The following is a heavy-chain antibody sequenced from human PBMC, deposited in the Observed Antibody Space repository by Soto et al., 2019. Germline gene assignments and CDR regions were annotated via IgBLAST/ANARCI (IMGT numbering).Heavy chain of an antibody. J-gene: IGHJ4*02. V-gene: IGHV4-34*01. CDR1: GGSFSGYY. Sequence: PSETLSLTCAVYGGSFSGYYWSWIRQPPGKGLEWIGEINHSGSTNYNPSLKSRVTISVDTSKNQFSLKLSSVTAADTAVYYCARGRLRSYFDYWGQGTLVTVYS. D-gene: IGHD4-17*01. CDR2: INHSGST. CDR3: ARGRLRSYFDY.